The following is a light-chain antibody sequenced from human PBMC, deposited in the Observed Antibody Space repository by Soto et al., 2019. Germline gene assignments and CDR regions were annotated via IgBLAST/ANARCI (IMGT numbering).Light chain of an antibody. CDR3: CSYAGSSTFGVV. V-gene: IGLV2-23*03. Sequence: QSVLTQPASVSGSPGQSITISCTGTSSDVGSYNLVSWYQQHPGKAPKLMIYEGSKRPSGVSNRFSGPKSGNTASLTISGLQAEDEADYYCCSYAGSSTFGVVFGGGTKLTVL. CDR1: SSDVGSYNL. J-gene: IGLJ2*01. CDR2: EGS.